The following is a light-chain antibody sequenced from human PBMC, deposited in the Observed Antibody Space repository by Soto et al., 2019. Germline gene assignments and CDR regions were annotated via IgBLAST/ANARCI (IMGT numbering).Light chain of an antibody. V-gene: IGLV3-21*02. Sequence: SYELTQPPSVSVAPGQTATISCGENNIDSRTVHWYQQKPGQAPLLVVYDNSFRPSGIPNRFSGSNSGNTATLTISGLQAEDEADYYCISYTGSSTSYVFGSGTKVTVL. CDR2: DNS. CDR3: ISYTGSSTSYV. J-gene: IGLJ1*01. CDR1: NIDSRT.